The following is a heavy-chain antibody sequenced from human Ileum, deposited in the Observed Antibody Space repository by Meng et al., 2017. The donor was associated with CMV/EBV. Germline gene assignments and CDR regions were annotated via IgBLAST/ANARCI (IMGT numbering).Heavy chain of an antibody. V-gene: IGHV3-21*01. J-gene: IGHJ4*02. CDR2: ISSSSRYI. D-gene: IGHD1-1*01. CDR1: EFTFSTYS. CDR3: ARVLYSGNWNDFDF. Sequence: ESLKISCAASEFTFSTYSMSWVRQAPGKGLEWVSSISSSSRYIFYADSLKGRFTISRDNAKNSLFLQMNSLRAEDTAVYYCARVLYSGNWNDFDFWGQGTLVTVSS.